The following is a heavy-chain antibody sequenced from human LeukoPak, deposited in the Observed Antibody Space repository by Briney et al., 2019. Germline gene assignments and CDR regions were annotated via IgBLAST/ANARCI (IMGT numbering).Heavy chain of an antibody. V-gene: IGHV3-23*01. J-gene: IGHJ4*02. CDR1: GFTFSSYS. CDR3: AKYRRLWLCDY. D-gene: IGHD2-21*01. Sequence: GGSLRLSCAASGFTFSSYSMNWVRQAPGKGLEWVSAISGSGGSTYYADSVKGRFTISRDNSKNTLYLQMNSLRAEDTAVYYCAKYRRLWLCDYWGQGTLVTVSS. CDR2: ISGSGGST.